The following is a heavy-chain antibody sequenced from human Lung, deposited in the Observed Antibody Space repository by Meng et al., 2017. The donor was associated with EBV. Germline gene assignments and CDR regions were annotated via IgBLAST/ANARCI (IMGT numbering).Heavy chain of an antibody. V-gene: IGHV4-30-4*01. J-gene: IGHJ4*02. CDR3: AREWCSGGSCYPDY. CDR1: GGSISSGDYY. Sequence: QGQLQESGPGPVKPSPTLSLTCTVSGGSISSGDYYWSWIRQPPGKGLEWIGYIYYSGSTYYNPSLKSRVTISVDTSKNQFSLKLSSVTAADTAVYYCAREWCSGGSCYPDYWGQGTLVTVSS. D-gene: IGHD2-15*01. CDR2: IYYSGST.